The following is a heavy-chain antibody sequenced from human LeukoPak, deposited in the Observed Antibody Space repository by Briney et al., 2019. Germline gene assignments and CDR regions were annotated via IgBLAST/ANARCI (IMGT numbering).Heavy chain of an antibody. D-gene: IGHD3-22*01. CDR2: ILYVGSNK. CDR3: ARDPDSSGYPYYFDY. J-gene: IGHJ4*02. Sequence: PGGSLRLSCITSGFTFGDYAMNWVRQAPGKGLEWVELILYVGSNKYFADSVKGRFTISRDNSKNTLYLQMNSLRAEDTAVYYCARDPDSSGYPYYFDYWGQGTLVTVSS. CDR1: GFTFGDYA. V-gene: IGHV3-30*04.